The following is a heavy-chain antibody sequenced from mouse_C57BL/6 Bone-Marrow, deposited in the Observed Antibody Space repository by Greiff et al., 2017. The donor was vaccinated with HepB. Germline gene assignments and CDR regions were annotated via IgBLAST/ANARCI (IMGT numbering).Heavy chain of an antibody. J-gene: IGHJ4*01. CDR1: GFTFSDYG. Sequence: EVHLVESGGGLVKPGGSLKLSCAASGFTFSDYGMHWVRQAPEKGLEWVAYISSGSSTIYYADTVKGRFTLSRDNAKNTLFLQMTSLRSEDTAMYYCARAYDYDGGYWGQGTSVTVSS. V-gene: IGHV5-17*01. D-gene: IGHD2-4*01. CDR3: ARAYDYDGGY. CDR2: ISSGSSTI.